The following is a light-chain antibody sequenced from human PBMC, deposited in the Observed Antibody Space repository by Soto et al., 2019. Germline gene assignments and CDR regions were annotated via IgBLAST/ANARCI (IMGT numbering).Light chain of an antibody. V-gene: IGKV1-12*01. CDR3: QQANAFPIT. CDR2: TTS. Sequence: DIQLTQSPSFMSASVGDRVTVTCRASQHINRWVAWYQQKPGEAPKLLIYTTSTLASGVPSRFSGSGSGTDFTLTISSLQPEDFATYYCQQANAFPITFGQGTRLEIK. J-gene: IGKJ5*01. CDR1: QHINRW.